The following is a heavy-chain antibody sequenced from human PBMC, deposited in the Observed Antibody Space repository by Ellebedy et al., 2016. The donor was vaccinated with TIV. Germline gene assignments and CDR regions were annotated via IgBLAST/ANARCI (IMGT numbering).Heavy chain of an antibody. Sequence: MPSETLSLTCTVSGGSISSYYWSWIRQPPGKGLGWIGYIYFSGSTNYNPSLKSRVTISIDTSTNQFSLNLSSVTAADTAVYYCARQGMARYFDWTFDYWGQGTLVTVSS. J-gene: IGHJ4*02. CDR1: GGSISSYY. CDR2: IYFSGST. V-gene: IGHV4-59*08. CDR3: ARQGMARYFDWTFDY. D-gene: IGHD3-9*01.